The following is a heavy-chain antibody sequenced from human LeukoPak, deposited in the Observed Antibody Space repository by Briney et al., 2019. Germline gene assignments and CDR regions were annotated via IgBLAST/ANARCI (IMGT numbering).Heavy chain of an antibody. V-gene: IGHV1-24*01. CDR1: GYTLTELS. CDR2: FDPEDGET. Sequence: ASVKVSCKVSGYTLTELSMHWVRQAPGKGLEWMGGFDPEDGETIYAQKFQGRVTMTEDTSTDTAYMELSSLRSEDTAVYYCATDGSSGWSQPARYFDYWGQGTLVTVSS. D-gene: IGHD6-19*01. CDR3: ATDGSSGWSQPARYFDY. J-gene: IGHJ4*02.